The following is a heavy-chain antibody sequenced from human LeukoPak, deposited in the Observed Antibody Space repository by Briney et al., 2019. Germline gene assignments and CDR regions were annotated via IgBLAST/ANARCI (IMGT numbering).Heavy chain of an antibody. V-gene: IGHV1-2*02. CDR1: GYTFTGYY. CDR2: INPSSGGT. Sequence: ASEKVSCKASGYTFTGYYMHWVRQAPGQGLEWMGWINPSSGGTNYAQKFQGRVTMTRDTSISTAYMELSRLRSDDTAVYYCARAGYGDYVFYFDYWGQGTLVTVSS. J-gene: IGHJ4*02. CDR3: ARAGYGDYVFYFDY. D-gene: IGHD4-17*01.